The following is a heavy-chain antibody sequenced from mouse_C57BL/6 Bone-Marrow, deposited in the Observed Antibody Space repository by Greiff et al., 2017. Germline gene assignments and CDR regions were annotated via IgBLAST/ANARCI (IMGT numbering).Heavy chain of an antibody. CDR1: EYEFPSHD. V-gene: IGHV5-2*03. Sequence: EVKLVESGGGLVQPGESLKLSCESNEYEFPSHDMSWVRPTPEKRLELVAAINSDGGSPYYPDPMERRFIISRDNTKKTLYLQRSSLRSEDTAVYYCARPTDRDYAMDYWGQGTSVTVAA. CDR3: ARPTDRDYAMDY. CDR2: INSDGGSP. J-gene: IGHJ4*01. D-gene: IGHD3-1*01.